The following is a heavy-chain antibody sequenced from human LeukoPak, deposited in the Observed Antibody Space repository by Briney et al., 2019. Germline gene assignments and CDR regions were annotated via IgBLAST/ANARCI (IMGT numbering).Heavy chain of an antibody. D-gene: IGHD3-22*01. CDR3: AGTYYYDSSGYSYEY. J-gene: IGHJ4*02. CDR2: ISYDGSNK. Sequence: PRGSLRLSCAASGFTFSSYGMHWVRQAPGKGLEWVAVISYDGSNKYYADSVKGRFTISRDNSKNTLYLQMNSLRAEDTAVYYCAGTYYYDSSGYSYEYWGQGTLVAVSS. CDR1: GFTFSSYG. V-gene: IGHV3-30*03.